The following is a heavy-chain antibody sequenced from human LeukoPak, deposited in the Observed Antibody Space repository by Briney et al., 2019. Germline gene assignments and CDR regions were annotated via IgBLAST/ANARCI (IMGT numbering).Heavy chain of an antibody. V-gene: IGHV3-21*01. Sequence: GGSRRLSCAASGFIFSYYSMNWVRQAPGKGLEWVSSITSSSSFIYYADSVKGRFTISRDNARNSLYLQMNSLRAEDTAVYYCARGAGGYDWNDAFDIWGQGTMVTVSS. CDR2: ITSSSSFI. CDR1: GFIFSYYS. D-gene: IGHD5-12*01. J-gene: IGHJ3*02. CDR3: ARGAGGYDWNDAFDI.